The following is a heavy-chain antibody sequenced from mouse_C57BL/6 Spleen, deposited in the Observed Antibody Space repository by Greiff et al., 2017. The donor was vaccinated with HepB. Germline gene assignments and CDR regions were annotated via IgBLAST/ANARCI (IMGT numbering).Heavy chain of an antibody. Sequence: VQVVESGAELARPGASVKLSCKASGYTFTSYGISWVKQRTGQGLEWIGEIYPRSGNTYYNEKFKGKATLTADKSSSTAYMELRSLTSEDSAVYFCARCLSTMVTTGVDYWGQGTTLTVSS. D-gene: IGHD2-2*01. CDR3: ARCLSTMVTTGVDY. V-gene: IGHV1-81*01. CDR2: IYPRSGNT. CDR1: GYTFTSYG. J-gene: IGHJ2*01.